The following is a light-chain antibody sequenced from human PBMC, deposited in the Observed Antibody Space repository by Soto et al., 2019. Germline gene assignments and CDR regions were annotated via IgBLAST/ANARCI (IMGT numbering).Light chain of an antibody. J-gene: IGKJ3*01. Sequence: DIQMTQSPSSLSASVGDRVTVTCQASQDITNYLNWYQQKPGKAPKLLIYDASNLETGVPSRFSGSGSGTDFTFTITSLQPEDIALYYCQQYDNLPFTFGPGTKVDIK. CDR1: QDITNY. CDR3: QQYDNLPFT. CDR2: DAS. V-gene: IGKV1-33*01.